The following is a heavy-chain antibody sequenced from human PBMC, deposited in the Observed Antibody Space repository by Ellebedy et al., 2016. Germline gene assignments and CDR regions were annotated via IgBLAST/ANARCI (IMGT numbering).Heavy chain of an antibody. J-gene: IGHJ4*02. V-gene: IGHV3-33*01. CDR1: GFTFSSYG. D-gene: IGHD3-9*01. CDR3: ARDFRYFDWLVIDC. CDR2: IWYDGSNK. Sequence: GGSLRLSCAASGFTFSSYGMHWVRQATGKGLEWVAVIWYDGSNKYYADSVKGRFTISRDNSKNTLYLQMNSLRAEDTAVYYCARDFRYFDWLVIDCWGQGTLVTVSS.